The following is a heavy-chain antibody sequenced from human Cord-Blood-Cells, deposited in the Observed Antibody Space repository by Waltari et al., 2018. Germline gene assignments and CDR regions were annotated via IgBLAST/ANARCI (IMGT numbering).Heavy chain of an antibody. D-gene: IGHD4-4*01. CDR1: GYSISSGYY. CDR2: IYHSGST. V-gene: IGHV4-38-2*02. CDR3: ARVNYSNYFDY. Sequence: QVQLQESGPGLVKPSETLSLTCTVSGYSISSGYYRGWIRQPPGKGLEWIGSIYHSGSTYYNPSLKSRVTISVDTSKNQFSLKLSSVTAADTAVYYCARVNYSNYFDYWGQGTLVTVSS. J-gene: IGHJ4*02.